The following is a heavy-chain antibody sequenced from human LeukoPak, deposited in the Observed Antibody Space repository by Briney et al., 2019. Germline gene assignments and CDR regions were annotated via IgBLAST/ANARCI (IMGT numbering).Heavy chain of an antibody. J-gene: IGHJ5*02. D-gene: IGHD1-26*01. CDR2: IYHRGST. CDR3: ARDPYSGSSRVWFDP. CDR1: GYSISSGYY. V-gene: IGHV4-38-2*02. Sequence: SETLSLTCTVSGYSISSGYYWGWIRQPPGKGLEWIGSIYHRGSTYYNPSLKSRVTISVDTSKNQFSLKLSSVTAADTAVYYCARDPYSGSSRVWFDPWGQGTLVTVSS.